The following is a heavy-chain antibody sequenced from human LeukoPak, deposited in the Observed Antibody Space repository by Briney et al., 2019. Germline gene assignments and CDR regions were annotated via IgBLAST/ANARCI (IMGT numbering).Heavy chain of an antibody. CDR1: GDSISSSDYY. CDR2: IYYTGST. Sequence: PSETLSLTCSVSGDSISSSDYYWDWIRQPPGKGLEWIGAIYYTGSTYYNPSLKGRVTISGDTSKNQFSLKLSSVTAADRAVYYCARQNKPARPNFDNWGQGTLLTVSS. CDR3: ARQNKPARPNFDN. D-gene: IGHD2-2*01. V-gene: IGHV4-39*01. J-gene: IGHJ4*02.